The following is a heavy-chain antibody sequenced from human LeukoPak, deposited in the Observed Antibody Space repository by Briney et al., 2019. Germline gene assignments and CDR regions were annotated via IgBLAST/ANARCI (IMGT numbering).Heavy chain of an antibody. CDR3: AKGIAAAGSTYCGMDV. CDR2: IYSGGAT. V-gene: IGHV3-53*01. D-gene: IGHD6-13*01. CDR1: GFSFTNAW. Sequence: GGSLRLSCAASGFSFTNAWMTWVRQAPGKGLEWVSIIYSGGATYYADSVKGRFTISRDNSRNTLYLQMNSLRAEDTALYYCAKGIAAAGSTYCGMDVWGQGTTVTVSS. J-gene: IGHJ6*02.